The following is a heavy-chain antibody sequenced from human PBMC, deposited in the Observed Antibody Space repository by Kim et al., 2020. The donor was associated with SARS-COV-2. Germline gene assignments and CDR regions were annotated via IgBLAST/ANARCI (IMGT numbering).Heavy chain of an antibody. Sequence: GGSLRLSCAASGFTFSSYSMNWVRQAPGKGLEWVSYISSSSSTIYYADSVKGRFTISRDNAKNSLYLQMNSLRDEDTAVYYCATYDILTGYYGYYGMDVWGQGTTVTVSS. J-gene: IGHJ6*02. V-gene: IGHV3-48*02. CDR3: ATYDILTGYYGYYGMDV. D-gene: IGHD3-9*01. CDR1: GFTFSSYS. CDR2: ISSSSSTI.